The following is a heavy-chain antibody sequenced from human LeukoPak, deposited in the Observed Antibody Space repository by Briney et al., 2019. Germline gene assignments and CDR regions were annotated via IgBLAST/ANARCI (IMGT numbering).Heavy chain of an antibody. D-gene: IGHD6-19*01. CDR3: ARSHIAVAGTEDPFDY. CDR2: TYYRSKWYN. CDR1: GDSVSSNSAA. Sequence: SQTLSLTCAISGDSVSSNSAAWNWIRQSPSRGLEWLGRTYYRSKWYNDYAVPVKSRITINPDTSKNQFSLQLNSVTPEDTAVYYCARSHIAVAGTEDPFDYWGQGTLVTVSS. J-gene: IGHJ4*02. V-gene: IGHV6-1*01.